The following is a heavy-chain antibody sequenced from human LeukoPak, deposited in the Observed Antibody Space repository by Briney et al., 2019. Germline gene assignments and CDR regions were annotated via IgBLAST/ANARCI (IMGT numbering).Heavy chain of an antibody. J-gene: IGHJ4*02. CDR1: GFSFSAYG. Sequence: GRSLRLSCAASGFSFSAYGVPWVRQAPGKGLEWVAVIWCDGSNKYYADSVKGRFTISRDNSKNTLYLQMNSLRAEDTAVYYCARDGDSSGYYLYYFDYWGQGTLVTVSS. CDR2: IWCDGSNK. CDR3: ARDGDSSGYYLYYFDY. V-gene: IGHV3-33*01. D-gene: IGHD3-22*01.